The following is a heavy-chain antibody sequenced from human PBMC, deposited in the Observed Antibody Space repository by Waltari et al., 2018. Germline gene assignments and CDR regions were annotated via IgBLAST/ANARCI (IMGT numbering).Heavy chain of an antibody. V-gene: IGHV1-3*01. D-gene: IGHD6-19*01. CDR1: GYTFTSYA. CDR3: ARTKGPGSGWTTDRRAHYFDY. Sequence: QVQLVQSGAEVKKPGASVKVSCKASGYTFTSYAMHWVRQAPGQRLAWMGWINAGNGNTKYSQKFQGRVTITRDTSASTAYMELSSLRSEDTAVYYCARTKGPGSGWTTDRRAHYFDYWGQGTLVTVSS. CDR2: INAGNGNT. J-gene: IGHJ4*02.